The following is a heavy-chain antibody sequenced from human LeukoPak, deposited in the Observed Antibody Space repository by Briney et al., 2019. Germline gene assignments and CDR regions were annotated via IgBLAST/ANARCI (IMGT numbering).Heavy chain of an antibody. V-gene: IGHV3-7*01. CDR2: IKQDGSEK. D-gene: IGHD3-22*01. CDR1: GFTFSTDW. CDR3: ARVVVRWFDP. J-gene: IGHJ5*02. Sequence: GGSLRLSCAASGFTFSTDWMSWVRQAPGKGLEWVANIKQDGSEKFYVESVKGRFTISRDNAKNSLYLQMNSLRAEDTAVYYCARVVVRWFDPWGQGTLVTVSS.